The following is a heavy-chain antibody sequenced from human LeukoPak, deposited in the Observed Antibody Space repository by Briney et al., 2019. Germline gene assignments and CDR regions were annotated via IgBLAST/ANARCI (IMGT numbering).Heavy chain of an antibody. V-gene: IGHV1-18*01. J-gene: IGHJ6*04. CDR2: ISAYNGNT. D-gene: IGHD4-17*01. Sequence: GASVKVSCKPSGYTFNTYGITWVRQAPGQGLEWMGWISAYNGNTDYPQNLQGRVTLTTDTSTSTAYMELRSLRSDDTAVYYCARDTYTTVTAMDVWGKGTTVIVSP. CDR3: ARDTYTTVTAMDV. CDR1: GYTFNTYG.